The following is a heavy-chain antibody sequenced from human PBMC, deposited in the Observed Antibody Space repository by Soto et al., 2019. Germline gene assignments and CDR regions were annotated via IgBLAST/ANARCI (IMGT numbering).Heavy chain of an antibody. CDR2: IYDGILT. Sequence: QVQLQESGPGLVKPSETLSLTCTLSGAAVSSITYYWTWIRQRPGKLLEWNGYIYDGILTNYNPYLKSRVTISVETSTNQHTLQLTSVTAADTAVYYCARDSFGRGDRNFDSWGQGTLVTVSS. V-gene: IGHV4-61*01. J-gene: IGHJ4*02. CDR1: GAAVSSITYY. D-gene: IGHD4-17*01. CDR3: ARDSFGRGDRNFDS.